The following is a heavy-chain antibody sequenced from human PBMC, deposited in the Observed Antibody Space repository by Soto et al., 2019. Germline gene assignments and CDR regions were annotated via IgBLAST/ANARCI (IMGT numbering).Heavy chain of an antibody. J-gene: IGHJ4*02. Sequence: VQLVQSGGTLVQPGGSLRLSCAASGLTFSGHWMTWVRQTPGEGLQWVAAIKPDGSETLYVDSVKGRFTISRDNPWNSLFLQMDSLRSEDTADYYWTSRPSGMTYHAVFDFWGQGTLVTVSS. D-gene: IGHD2-21*02. CDR1: GLTFSGHW. CDR2: IKPDGSET. CDR3: TSRPSGMTYHAVFDF. V-gene: IGHV3-7*01.